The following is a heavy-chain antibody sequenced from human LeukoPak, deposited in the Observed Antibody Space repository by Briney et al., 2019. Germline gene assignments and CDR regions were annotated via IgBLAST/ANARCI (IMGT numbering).Heavy chain of an antibody. CDR2: IYKNGNT. Sequence: PSETLSLTCTVSGDSIISHYWSWIRQSPGKGLEWIGDIYKNGNTNYDPSLKSRVTISIDTSKNQFSLRLNSVTAADTAIYYCARGDRIAARPVAFDIWGQGTMVTVSS. CDR3: ARGDRIAARPVAFDI. J-gene: IGHJ3*02. V-gene: IGHV4-59*11. CDR1: GDSIISHY. D-gene: IGHD6-6*01.